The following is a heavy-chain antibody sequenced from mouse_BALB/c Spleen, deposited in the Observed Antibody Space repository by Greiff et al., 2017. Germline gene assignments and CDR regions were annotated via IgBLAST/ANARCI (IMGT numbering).Heavy chain of an antibody. D-gene: IGHD2-10*02. J-gene: IGHJ2*01. Sequence: QVQLQQSGAELMKPGASVKISCKATGYTFSSYWIEWVKQRPGHGLEWIGEILPGSGSTNYNEKFKGKATFTADTSSNTAYIQLSSLTSEDSAVYYCATYGNYVDYWGQGTTLTVSS. CDR3: ATYGNYVDY. CDR1: GYTFSSYW. V-gene: IGHV1-9*01. CDR2: ILPGSGST.